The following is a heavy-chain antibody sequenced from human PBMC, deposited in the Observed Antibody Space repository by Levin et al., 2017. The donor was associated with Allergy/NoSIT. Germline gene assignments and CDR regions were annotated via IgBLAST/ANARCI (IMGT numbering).Heavy chain of an antibody. Sequence: GASVKVSCKASGYTFTDYYIQWVRQAPGQGLEWMGWINPNNFETNYAQKFQGRVTMTRDTSINTAYMELSSLRSDDTAVYYCARWGILGRGAFDIWGQGTMVTVSS. D-gene: IGHD2-15*01. V-gene: IGHV1-2*02. J-gene: IGHJ3*02. CDR2: INPNNFET. CDR1: GYTFTDYY. CDR3: ARWGILGRGAFDI.